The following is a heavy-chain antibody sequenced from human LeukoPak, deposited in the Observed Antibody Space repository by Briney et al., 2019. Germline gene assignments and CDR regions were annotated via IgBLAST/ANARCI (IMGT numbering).Heavy chain of an antibody. V-gene: IGHV1-18*01. Sequence: VASVKVSCKASGGTFSNYAISWVRQAPGQGLEWMGWISAYNVNTNDAQKLQGRVTMTTDTSTTTAYMELRSLRSDDTAVYYCARVPVSGPGARFDYWGQGTLVTVSS. CDR2: ISAYNVNT. J-gene: IGHJ4*02. CDR3: ARVPVSGPGARFDY. D-gene: IGHD4-11*01. CDR1: GGTFSNYA.